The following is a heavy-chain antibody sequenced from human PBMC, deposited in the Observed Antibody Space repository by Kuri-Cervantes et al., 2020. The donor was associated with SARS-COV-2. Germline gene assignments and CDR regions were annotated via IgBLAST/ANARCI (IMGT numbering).Heavy chain of an antibody. D-gene: IGHD3-16*01. CDR3: ARLDPEGGYYFDY. V-gene: IGHV4-39*01. CDR1: GGSISSSSYY. CDR2: IYYSGST. Sequence: SETLSLTCTVSGGSISSSSYYWGWIRQPPGKGLEWIGSIYYSGSTYYNPSLKSRVTISVDTSKNQFSLKLSSVTAADTAVYYCARLDPEGGYYFDYWGQGTLVTVSS. J-gene: IGHJ4*02.